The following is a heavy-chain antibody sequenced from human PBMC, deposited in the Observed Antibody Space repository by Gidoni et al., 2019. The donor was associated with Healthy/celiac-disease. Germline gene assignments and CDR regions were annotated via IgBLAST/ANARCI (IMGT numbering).Heavy chain of an antibody. D-gene: IGHD3-16*01. Sequence: EVQLLESGGGLVQPGGSLRLSCAASGFTFRSYAMSWVRPAPGKGLEWVSAISGSGGSTYYADSVKGRFTISRDNSKNTLYLQMNSLRAEDTAVYYCAKRRGGIPYWYFDLWGRGTLVTVSS. V-gene: IGHV3-23*01. CDR2: ISGSGGST. CDR3: AKRRGGIPYWYFDL. J-gene: IGHJ2*01. CDR1: GFTFRSYA.